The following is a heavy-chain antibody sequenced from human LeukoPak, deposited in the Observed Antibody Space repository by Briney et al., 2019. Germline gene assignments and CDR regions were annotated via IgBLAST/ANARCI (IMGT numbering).Heavy chain of an antibody. Sequence: GSLRLSCAASGFTFDDYGMSWVRQGPGKGLEWVSGINWNGGSTGYADSVKGRFTISRDNAKNSLYLQMNSLRAEDTALYYCAREILYYYDSSGRGAFDIWAKGQWSPSLQ. CDR1: GFTFDDYG. D-gene: IGHD3-22*01. CDR2: INWNGGST. J-gene: IGHJ3*02. CDR3: AREILYYYDSSGRGAFDI. V-gene: IGHV3-20*04.